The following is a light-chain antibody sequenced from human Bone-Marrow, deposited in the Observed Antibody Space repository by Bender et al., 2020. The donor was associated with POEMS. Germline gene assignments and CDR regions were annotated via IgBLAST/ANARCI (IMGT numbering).Light chain of an antibody. J-gene: IGLJ1*01. CDR3: QSANSNGVAYV. Sequence: SYVLTQPPSVSVAPGQTATITCGGDNIGHKSVHWYHQKPDQAPVLVVYDGSDRPSGIPERFSGSSSGTTVTLTISGVQAEDEADYFCQSANSNGVAYVFGSGNKVTVL. CDR1: NIGHKS. CDR2: DGS. V-gene: IGLV3-21*02.